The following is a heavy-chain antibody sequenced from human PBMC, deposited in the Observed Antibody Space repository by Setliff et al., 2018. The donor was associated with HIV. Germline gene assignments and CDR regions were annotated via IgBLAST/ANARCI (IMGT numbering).Heavy chain of an antibody. CDR3: SKVSEHRTSSGSFYYYMDV. D-gene: IGHD6-6*01. CDR2: IIPLFGTA. CDR1: GDTFNSYA. Sequence: EASVKVSCKASGDTFNSYAISWVRQAPGQGLEWMGAIIPLFGTANYAQKFQGRVTITADDSTSTVYMEVRSLRSADTAVYYCSKVSEHRTSSGSFYYYMDVWGEGTTVTVSS. J-gene: IGHJ6*03. V-gene: IGHV1-69*13.